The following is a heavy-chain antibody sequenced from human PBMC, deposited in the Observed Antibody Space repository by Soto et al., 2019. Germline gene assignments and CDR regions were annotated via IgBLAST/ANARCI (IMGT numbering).Heavy chain of an antibody. V-gene: IGHV3-15*01. J-gene: IGHJ4*02. CDR1: GFTFSNAW. CDR3: AKRWELLG. Sequence: PGGSLRLSCAASGFTFSNAWMSWVRQAPGKGLEWIGLIKSKTDGGTADYAAPVKGRFTISRDDSKNTLYLQMNSLKTADTAVYYCAKRWELLGGGEGTQVTVSS. D-gene: IGHD2-15*01. CDR2: IKSKTDGGTA.